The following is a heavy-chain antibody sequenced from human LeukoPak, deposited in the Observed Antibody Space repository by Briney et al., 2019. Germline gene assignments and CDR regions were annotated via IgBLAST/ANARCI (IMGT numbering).Heavy chain of an antibody. CDR3: ARGQQWLGHFDY. J-gene: IGHJ4*02. V-gene: IGHV4-59*01. CDR2: IYYSGST. D-gene: IGHD6-19*01. Sequence: SETLSLTCTVSGGSISSYYWSWIRQPPGKGLERIGYIYYSGSTNSNPSLKTRVTISVDTSKNQFSLKLSSVTAADTAVYYCARGQQWLGHFDYWGQGTLVTVSS. CDR1: GGSISSYY.